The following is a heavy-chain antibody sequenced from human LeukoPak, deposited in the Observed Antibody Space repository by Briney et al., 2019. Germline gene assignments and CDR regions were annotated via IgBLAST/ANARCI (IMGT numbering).Heavy chain of an antibody. CDR1: GGSFSGYY. CDR2: INHSGST. V-gene: IGHV4-34*01. Sequence: KPSETLSLTCAVYGGSFSGYYWSWIRQPPGKGLEWIGEINHSGSTNYNPSLKSRVTKSVDTSKNQFSLKLSSVTAADTAVYYCARGKHLYYFDYWGQGTLVTVSS. J-gene: IGHJ4*02. D-gene: IGHD3-16*01. CDR3: ARGKHLYYFDY.